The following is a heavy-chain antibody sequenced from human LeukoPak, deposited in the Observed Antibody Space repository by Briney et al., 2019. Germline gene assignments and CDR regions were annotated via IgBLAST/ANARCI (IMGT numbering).Heavy chain of an antibody. CDR1: GFTFSSYS. D-gene: IGHD5-12*01. CDR3: PREAGGGYDNGVSDY. V-gene: IGHV3-21*01. CDR2: ISSRSSSI. Sequence: GGSLTLSCAASGFTFSSYSMNWVRHAPGKGVEWVSSISSRSSSIYYTDSAKGRFTISRDNAKNSLYLQMNSLRAEDTAVYYFPREAGGGYDNGVSDYWGAGTLVTVSS. J-gene: IGHJ4*02.